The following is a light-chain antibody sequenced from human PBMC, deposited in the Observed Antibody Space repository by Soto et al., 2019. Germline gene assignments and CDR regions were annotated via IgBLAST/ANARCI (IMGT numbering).Light chain of an antibody. J-gene: IGKJ1*01. Sequence: DIQMTQSPSSLSASVGDRVNITCRATQDISNYLAWYQQKPGKVPNLLIYAASTLQSGVPYRFSGSGSATDFTITISSLQPADVATYYGQKYNSAPPWTFGQGTNVE. CDR3: QKYNSAPPWT. CDR2: AAS. V-gene: IGKV1-27*01. CDR1: QDISNY.